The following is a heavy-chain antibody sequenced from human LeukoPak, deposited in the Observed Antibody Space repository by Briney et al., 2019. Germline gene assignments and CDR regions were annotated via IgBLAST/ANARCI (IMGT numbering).Heavy chain of an antibody. Sequence: SETLSLTCTVSGGSISGYYWSWIRQPPGKGLEWIGEINHSGSTNYNPSLKSRVTISVDTSKNQFSLKLSSVTAADTTVYYCAASRYDYGDYVPLVYWGQGTLVTVSS. D-gene: IGHD4-17*01. CDR3: AASRYDYGDYVPLVY. CDR2: INHSGST. J-gene: IGHJ4*02. CDR1: GGSISGYY. V-gene: IGHV4-34*01.